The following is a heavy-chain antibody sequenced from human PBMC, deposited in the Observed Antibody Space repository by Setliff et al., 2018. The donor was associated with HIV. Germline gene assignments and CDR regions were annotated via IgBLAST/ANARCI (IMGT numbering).Heavy chain of an antibody. CDR2: VIPIFGTA. D-gene: IGHD2-2*01. Sequence: ASVKVSCKASGGTLNRYAISWVRQAPGQGLEWMGGVIPIFGTANYAQKFQGRVTITADESTSTAYMELSSLTSEDTAVYYCARAPRGVGSSSYFDYWGQGALVTVSS. CDR3: ARAPRGVGSSSYFDY. V-gene: IGHV1-69*13. J-gene: IGHJ4*02. CDR1: GGTLNRYA.